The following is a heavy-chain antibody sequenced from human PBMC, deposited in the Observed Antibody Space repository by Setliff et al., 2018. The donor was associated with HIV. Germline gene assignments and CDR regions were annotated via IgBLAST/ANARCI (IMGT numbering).Heavy chain of an antibody. V-gene: IGHV4-61*08. CDR2: IYDSGST. CDR3: ARQITMVRGVYQPYYYSYMDV. D-gene: IGHD3-10*01. Sequence: AETLSLTCSVSGGSISSGGYYWSWIRQHPGKGLEWIGYIYDSGSTNYNPSLKSRVTISVDTSKNQFSLKLSSVTAADTAVYYCARQITMVRGVYQPYYYSYMDVWGKGTTVTVSS. CDR1: GGSISSGGYY. J-gene: IGHJ6*03.